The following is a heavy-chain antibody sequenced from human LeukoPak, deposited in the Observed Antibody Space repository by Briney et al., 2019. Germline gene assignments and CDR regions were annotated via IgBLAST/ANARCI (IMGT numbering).Heavy chain of an antibody. V-gene: IGHV1-18*01. CDR2: ISAYNGNT. J-gene: IGHJ4*02. Sequence: APVKVSCKASGYTFTSYGISWVRQAPGQGLEWMGWISAYNGNTNYAQKLQGRVTMTTDTSTSTAYMELRSLRSDDTAVYYCARVDLDYAGIVVVVAATPLGYWGQGTLVTVSS. CDR3: ARVDLDYAGIVVVVAATPLGY. D-gene: IGHD2-15*01. CDR1: GYTFTSYG.